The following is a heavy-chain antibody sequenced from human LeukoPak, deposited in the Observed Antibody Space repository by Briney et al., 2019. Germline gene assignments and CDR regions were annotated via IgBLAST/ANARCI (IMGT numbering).Heavy chain of an antibody. D-gene: IGHD4-17*01. V-gene: IGHV3-23*01. J-gene: IGHJ4*02. Sequence: GGSLRLSCAASGFTFSSYAMSWVRQAPGKGLEWVSAISGSGGSTYYADSVKGRFTISRDNSKNTLYLQMNSLRAEDTAVYYCARDNQDYEGPSVDYWGQGTLVTVSS. CDR3: ARDNQDYEGPSVDY. CDR2: ISGSGGST. CDR1: GFTFSSYA.